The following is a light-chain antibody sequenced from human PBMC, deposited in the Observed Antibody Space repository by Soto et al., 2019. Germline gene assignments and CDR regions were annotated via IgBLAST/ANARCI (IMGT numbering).Light chain of an antibody. CDR1: QNLYNSY. J-gene: IGKJ5*01. Sequence: EVVLTQSPGTLSLSPGEGATLSCRASQNLYNSYLAWYQQKPGQAPRLLIYGASSRATGIPDRFSGSGSGTDFTLTISRLEPEAFAVYYCQQYGSSPITFGQGTRLEIK. CDR3: QQYGSSPIT. CDR2: GAS. V-gene: IGKV3-20*01.